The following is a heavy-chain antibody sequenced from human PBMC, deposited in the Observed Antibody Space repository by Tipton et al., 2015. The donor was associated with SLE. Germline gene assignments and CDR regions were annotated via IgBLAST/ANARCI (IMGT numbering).Heavy chain of an antibody. V-gene: IGHV3-23*01. CDR1: GFTFSSYA. J-gene: IGHJ4*02. Sequence: SLRLSCAASGFTFSSYAMSWVRQAPGKGLEWVSAISGSGGSTYYADSVKGRSTISRDNSKNTLYLQMNSLRAEDTAVYYCAKGHFWSGYWVDYWGQGTLVTVSS. CDR3: AKGHFWSGYWVDY. CDR2: ISGSGGST. D-gene: IGHD3-3*02.